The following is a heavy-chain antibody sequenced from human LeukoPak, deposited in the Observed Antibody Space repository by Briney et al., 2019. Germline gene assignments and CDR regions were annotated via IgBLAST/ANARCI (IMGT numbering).Heavy chain of an antibody. CDR1: GGSISSSNW. D-gene: IGHD3-10*01. CDR2: IYHSGST. Sequence: SSETLSLTCAVSGGSISSSNWWSWVRQPPGKGLEWIGEIYHSGSTNYNPSLKSRVTISVDKSKNQFSLKLSSVTAADTAVYYCAGFVNYYGSGSYSHYWGQGTLVTVSS. J-gene: IGHJ4*02. V-gene: IGHV4-4*02. CDR3: AGFVNYYGSGSYSHY.